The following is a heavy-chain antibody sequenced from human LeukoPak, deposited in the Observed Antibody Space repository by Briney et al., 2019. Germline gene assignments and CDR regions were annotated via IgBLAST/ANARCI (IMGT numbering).Heavy chain of an antibody. CDR1: GGTFSSYT. CDR3: AREGYYDSSGLRYFDD. J-gene: IGHJ4*02. CDR2: IIPILGIA. D-gene: IGHD3-22*01. V-gene: IGHV1-69*04. Sequence: GASVKVSCKASGGTFSSYTISWVRQAPGQGLEWMGRIIPILGIANYAQKFQGRVTITADKSTSTAYMELSSLRSEDTAVYYCAREGYYDSSGLRYFDDWGQGTLVTVSS.